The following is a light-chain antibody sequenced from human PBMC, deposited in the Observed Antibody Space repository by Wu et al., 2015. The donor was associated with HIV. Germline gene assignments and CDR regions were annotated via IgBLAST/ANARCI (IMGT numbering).Light chain of an antibody. CDR2: DAS. J-gene: IGKJ1*01. Sequence: IVLTQSPDTLCVSPGERVTLSCRASQNVSSAYLAWYQQKPGQAPRLFIYDASSRATGIPDRFSGSGSGTDFTLTISRLEPEDFAVYYCQQYGTSPPTFGQGTKVEIK. V-gene: IGKV3-20*01. CDR1: QNVSSAY. CDR3: QQYGTSPPT.